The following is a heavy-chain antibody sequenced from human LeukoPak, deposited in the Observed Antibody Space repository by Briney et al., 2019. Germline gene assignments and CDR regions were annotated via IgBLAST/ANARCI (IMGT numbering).Heavy chain of an antibody. J-gene: IGHJ2*01. CDR3: AKDIIRDSTRPGDLHL. D-gene: IGHD2-2*01. CDR2: ISYDGSNK. V-gene: IGHV3-30*18. CDR1: GFTFSSYG. Sequence: GGSLRLSCAASGFTFSSYGMHWVRQAPGKGLEWVAVISYDGSNKYYADSVKGRFTISRDNSKNTLYLQMNSLRAEDTALYYCAKDIIRDSTRPGDLHLWGRGTLVTVSS.